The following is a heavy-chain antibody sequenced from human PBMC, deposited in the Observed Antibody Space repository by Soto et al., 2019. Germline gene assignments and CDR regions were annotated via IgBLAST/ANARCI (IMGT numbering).Heavy chain of an antibody. D-gene: IGHD2-15*01. V-gene: IGHV3-30*18. Sequence: ESGGGVVQPGRSLRLSCAASGFTFSSYGMHWVRQAPGKGLEWVAVISYDGSNKYYADSVKGRFTISRDNSKNTLYLQMNSLRAEDTAVYYCAKDVGPLDYWGQGPLVTVSS. CDR2: ISYDGSNK. J-gene: IGHJ4*02. CDR3: AKDVGPLDY. CDR1: GFTFSSYG.